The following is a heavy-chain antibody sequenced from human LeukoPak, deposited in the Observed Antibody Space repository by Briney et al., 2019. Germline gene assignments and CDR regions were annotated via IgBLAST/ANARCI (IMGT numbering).Heavy chain of an antibody. V-gene: IGHV3-23*01. CDR1: GFTFSSYA. Sequence: GGSLRLSCAASGFTFSSYAMSWVRQAPGKGLEWVSAISGGGGSTYYADSVKGRFTISRDNSKNTLYLQMNSLRAEDTAVYYCAKGTVFGVVMDWFDPWGQGTLVTVSS. J-gene: IGHJ5*02. D-gene: IGHD3-3*01. CDR3: AKGTVFGVVMDWFDP. CDR2: ISGGGGST.